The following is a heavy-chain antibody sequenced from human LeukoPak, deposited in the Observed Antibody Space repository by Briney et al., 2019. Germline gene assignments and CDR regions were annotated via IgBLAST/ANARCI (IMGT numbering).Heavy chain of an antibody. CDR1: GFTSSSYA. V-gene: IGHV3-23*01. CDR3: AKDRGIQLRRAPLVDY. D-gene: IGHD4-23*01. CDR2: ISGSGGST. J-gene: IGHJ4*02. Sequence: GGSLRLSCAASGFTSSSYAMSWVRQAPGKGLEWVSAISGSGGSTYYADSVKGRFTISRDNSKNTLYLQMNSLRAEDTAVYYCAKDRGIQLRRAPLVDYWGQGTLVTVSS.